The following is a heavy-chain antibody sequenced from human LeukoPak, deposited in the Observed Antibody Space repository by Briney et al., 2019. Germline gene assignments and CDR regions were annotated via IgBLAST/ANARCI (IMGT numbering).Heavy chain of an antibody. CDR2: MNPNSGNT. V-gene: IGHV1-8*01. J-gene: IGHJ6*03. CDR3: ARGLGEWLRPTRCYYYYMDV. CDR1: GYTFTSYD. Sequence: GASVKVSCKASGYTFTSYDINWVRQATGQGLEWMGWMNPNSGNTGYAQKFQGRVTMTRNTSISTAYMELSSLRSEDTAVYYCARGLGEWLRPTRCYYYYMDVWGKGTTVTVSS. D-gene: IGHD5-12*01.